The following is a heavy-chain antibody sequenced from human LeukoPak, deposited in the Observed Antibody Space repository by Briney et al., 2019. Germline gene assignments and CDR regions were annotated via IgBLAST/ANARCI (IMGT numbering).Heavy chain of an antibody. J-gene: IGHJ4*02. CDR3: ASWAGAAAGFSGPFDY. Sequence: GGSLRLSCVASGFTFTSHSMHWVRQAPGKGLEWVSHISSSTSATYYADSVSGRFTIFRDNAKNSLYLEMNSLRGEDTAVYFCASWAGAAAGFSGPFDYWGQGILVTVSS. V-gene: IGHV3-48*01. CDR2: ISSSTSAT. CDR1: GFTFTSHS. D-gene: IGHD6-13*01.